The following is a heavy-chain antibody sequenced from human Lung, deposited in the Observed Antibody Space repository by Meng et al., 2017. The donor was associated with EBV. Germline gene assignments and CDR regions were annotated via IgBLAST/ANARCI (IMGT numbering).Heavy chain of an antibody. V-gene: IGHV4-31*03. CDR2: IYYSGST. Sequence: VLLKGLGPGLVKPSQTLSLTCTASGGSVYSGAYDWSWIRQRPGKGLEWIGYIYYSGSTFYTPSLKSRATLSVDTSKNQFSLKLNSVTAADTAVYYCARLRLVWMFDYWGQGALVTVSS. J-gene: IGHJ4*02. CDR1: GGSVYSGAYD. CDR3: ARLRLVWMFDY. D-gene: IGHD6-19*01.